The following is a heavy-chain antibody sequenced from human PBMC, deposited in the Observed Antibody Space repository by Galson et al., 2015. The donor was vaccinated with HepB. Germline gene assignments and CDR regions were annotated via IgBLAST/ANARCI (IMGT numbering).Heavy chain of an antibody. Sequence: SLRLSCAASGFTFSSSGMHWVRQAPGKGLEWVAAISNDGNKKYYADSVKGRFTISRDNSKNTLYLQMNSLGAEDTAMYYCARRYGSARNLGYWGQGTLVIVSS. CDR3: ARRYGSARNLGY. CDR1: GFTFSSSG. CDR2: ISNDGNKK. D-gene: IGHD6-19*01. V-gene: IGHV3-30*03. J-gene: IGHJ4*02.